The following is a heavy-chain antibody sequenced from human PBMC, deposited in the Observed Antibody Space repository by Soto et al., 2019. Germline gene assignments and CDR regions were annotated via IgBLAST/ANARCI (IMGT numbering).Heavy chain of an antibody. CDR3: ARGEHVAVTTTWGYY. J-gene: IGHJ4*02. CDR1: GGSFSGYY. V-gene: IGHV4-34*01. D-gene: IGHD4-17*01. CDR2: INHSGST. Sequence: QVQLQQWGAGLLKPSETLSLTCAVYGGSFSGYYWSWIRQPPGKGLEWIGEINHSGSTNYNPSLKSRVTISVDTSKNQFSLKLSSVTAADTAVYYCARGEHVAVTTTWGYYWGQGTLVTVSS.